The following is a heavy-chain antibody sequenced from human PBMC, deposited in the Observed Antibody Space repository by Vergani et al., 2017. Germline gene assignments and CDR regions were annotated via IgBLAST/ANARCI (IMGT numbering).Heavy chain of an antibody. V-gene: IGHV5-51*01. CDR1: GYIFSNFW. Sequence: EKQLVQSGSETKKPGESLKISCQAFGYIFSNFWIGWVRQRPGRGLEWMGIIYPGDSEVKSNPTFRGQVTISADKSISTAYLQWSSLKASDTAMYYCARQGVGFFGMDVWGQGTTVTVSS. J-gene: IGHJ6*02. D-gene: IGHD3-3*01. CDR2: IYPGDSEV. CDR3: ARQGVGFFGMDV.